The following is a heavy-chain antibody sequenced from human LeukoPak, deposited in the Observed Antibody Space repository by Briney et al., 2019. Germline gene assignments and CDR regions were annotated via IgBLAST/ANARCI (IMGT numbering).Heavy chain of an antibody. CDR3: AREYCSSTSCSPDAFDI. D-gene: IGHD2-2*01. CDR1: GYTCTGYY. J-gene: IGHJ3*02. Sequence: GASVKVSFKASGYTCTGYYMHWVRQAPGQGLEWMGWINPNSGGTNYAQKFQGRVTMTRDTSISTAYMELSRLRSDDTAVYYCAREYCSSTSCSPDAFDIWGQGTMVTVS. CDR2: INPNSGGT. V-gene: IGHV1-2*02.